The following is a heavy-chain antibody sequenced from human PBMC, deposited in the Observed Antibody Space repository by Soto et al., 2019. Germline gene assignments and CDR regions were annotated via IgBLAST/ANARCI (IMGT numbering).Heavy chain of an antibody. CDR2: INAGNGNT. CDR1: GYTFTSYA. Sequence: ASVKVSCKASGYTFTSYAMHLVRQAPGQRLEWMGWINAGNGNTKYSQKFQGRVTITRDTSASTAYMELSSLRSEDTAVYYCARDPLQWLDPHDAFDIWGQGTMVTVSS. CDR3: ARDPLQWLDPHDAFDI. D-gene: IGHD6-19*01. J-gene: IGHJ3*02. V-gene: IGHV1-3*01.